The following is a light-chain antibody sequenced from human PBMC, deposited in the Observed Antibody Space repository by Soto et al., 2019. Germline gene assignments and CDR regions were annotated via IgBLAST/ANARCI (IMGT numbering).Light chain of an antibody. Sequence: EIVLTQSPGTLSLSPGERATLSCRASQSATSSSLAWYQQKPGQAPRLLISGASSRATGIPDRFSGSGSGTEFTLTISRLEAEDFAVYYCHQYGTSPPYTFGQGTKLEIK. CDR3: HQYGTSPPYT. J-gene: IGKJ2*01. CDR2: GAS. V-gene: IGKV3-20*01. CDR1: QSATSSS.